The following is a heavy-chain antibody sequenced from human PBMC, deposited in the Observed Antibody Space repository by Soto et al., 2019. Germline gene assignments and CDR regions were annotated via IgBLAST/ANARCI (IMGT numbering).Heavy chain of an antibody. CDR3: TRIYDRADYYGMDV. Sequence: PGGSLRLSCTASGFTFGDYAMSWVRQAPGKGLEWVGFIRSKAYGGTTEYAASVKGRFTISRDDSKSIAYLQMNSLKTEDTAVYYCTRIYDRADYYGMDVWGQGTTVTVSS. CDR1: GFTFGDYA. CDR2: IRSKAYGGTT. V-gene: IGHV3-49*04. J-gene: IGHJ6*02. D-gene: IGHD3-22*01.